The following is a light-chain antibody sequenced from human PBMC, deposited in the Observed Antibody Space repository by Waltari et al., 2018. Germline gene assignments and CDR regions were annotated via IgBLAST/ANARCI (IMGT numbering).Light chain of an antibody. CDR1: SRDVGAYKY. J-gene: IGLJ1*01. V-gene: IGLV2-14*03. CDR2: AVS. Sequence: QSALTQPASVSGSPGQSITISCTGSSRDVGAYKYFSWCQQHPGKAPKLLIYAVSERPSGVSNRFSASKSGNTASLTISGLQAEDEADYYCSSYTTNSTYVFGTGTKVTVL. CDR3: SSYTTNSTYV.